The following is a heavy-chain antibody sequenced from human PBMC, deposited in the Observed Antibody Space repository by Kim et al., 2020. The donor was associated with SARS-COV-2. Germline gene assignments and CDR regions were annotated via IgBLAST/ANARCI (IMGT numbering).Heavy chain of an antibody. V-gene: IGHV3-33*01. Sequence: GGSLRLSCAASGFTFRNYGMHWVRQAPGKGLEWVAVIWYDGSNKYYADSVKGRFTISKDNSKNMLYLQMNSLRAEDTAVYYCATSSGSGWVHNYWGQGTLVTVSS. J-gene: IGHJ4*02. CDR2: IWYDGSNK. D-gene: IGHD6-19*01. CDR3: ATSSGSGWVHNY. CDR1: GFTFRNYG.